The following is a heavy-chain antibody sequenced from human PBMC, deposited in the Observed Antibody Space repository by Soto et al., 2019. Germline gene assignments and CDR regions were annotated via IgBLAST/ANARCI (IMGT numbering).Heavy chain of an antibody. CDR2: INHSGST. V-gene: IGHV4-34*01. J-gene: IGHJ4*02. Sequence: PSETLSLTCAVYGGSFSGYYWSWIRQPPGKGLEWIGEINHSGSTNYNPSLKSRVTISVDTSKNQFSLKLSSVTAADTAVYYCATAPQPIVPAASSFDYWGQGTLVTVSS. CDR1: GGSFSGYY. D-gene: IGHD2-2*01. CDR3: ATAPQPIVPAASSFDY.